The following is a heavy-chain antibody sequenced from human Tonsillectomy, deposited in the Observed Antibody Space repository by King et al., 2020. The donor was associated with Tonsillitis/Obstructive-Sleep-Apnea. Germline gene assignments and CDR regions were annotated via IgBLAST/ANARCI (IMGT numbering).Heavy chain of an antibody. D-gene: IGHD3-22*01. Sequence: VQLVDSGGGLVQPGGSLRLSCAASGFIFNSYDMHWVRQATGKGLEWVSGIGKGGDPYCPGSVKGRFTISRENAKNSLYLQMNSLRAGDTAVYYCARAYDSSGYYYYGMDVWGQGTTVTVSS. CDR1: GFIFNSYD. CDR3: ARAYDSSGYYYYGMDV. J-gene: IGHJ6*02. V-gene: IGHV3-13*05. CDR2: IGKGGDP.